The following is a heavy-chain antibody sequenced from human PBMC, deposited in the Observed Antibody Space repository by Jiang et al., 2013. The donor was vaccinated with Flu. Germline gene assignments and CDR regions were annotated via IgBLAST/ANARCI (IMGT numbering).Heavy chain of an antibody. CDR2: TYHRSKWYN. Sequence: NSAAWNWIRQFPSRGLEWLGRTYHRSKWYNDYALSVKSRITVNPDTSKNHFSLQLNSVTPEDAAVYYCAREDNTNHDAFDIWGQGTMVTVSS. CDR3: AREDNTNHDAFDI. V-gene: IGHV6-1*01. CDR1: NSAA. J-gene: IGHJ3*02. D-gene: IGHD1-1*01.